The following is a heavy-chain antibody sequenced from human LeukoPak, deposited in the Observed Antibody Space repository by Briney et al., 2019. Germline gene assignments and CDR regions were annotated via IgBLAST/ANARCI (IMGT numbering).Heavy chain of an antibody. J-gene: IGHJ3*02. D-gene: IGHD4-23*01. CDR3: ARRGDYGGYDAFDI. CDR1: RYRFTNYW. Sequence: GESLKISCKGSRYRFTNYWIGWVRQMPEKGLEWMGIIYPGDSDGVSETRYGPSFQGQVTISADKSISTAYVQWNSLKASDTAMYYCARRGDYGGYDAFDIWGQGTMVTVSS. CDR2: IYPGDSDGVSET. V-gene: IGHV5-51*01.